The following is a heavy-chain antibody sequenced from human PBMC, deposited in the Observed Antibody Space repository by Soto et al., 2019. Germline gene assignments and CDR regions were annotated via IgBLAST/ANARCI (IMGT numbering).Heavy chain of an antibody. D-gene: IGHD2-15*01. CDR1: GFTFSSYG. V-gene: IGHV3-33*01. CDR2: IWYDGSNK. CDR3: ARDWLGYCSGGSCYSGHGAFDI. Sequence: QVQLVESGGGVVQPGRSLRLSCAASGFTFSSYGMHWVRQAPGKGLEWVAVIWYDGSNKYYADSVKGRFTISRDNSKNTLYMQMNSLRAEDTAVYYCARDWLGYCSGGSCYSGHGAFDIWGQGTMVTVSS. J-gene: IGHJ3*02.